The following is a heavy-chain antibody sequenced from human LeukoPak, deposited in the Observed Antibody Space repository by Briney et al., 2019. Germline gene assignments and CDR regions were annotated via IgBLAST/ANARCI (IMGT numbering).Heavy chain of an antibody. Sequence: ASVTVSCKASGGTFSGYAISWVRQAPGQGLEWMGGIIPIFGTANYAQKFQGRVTITADESTSTAYMELSSLRSEDTAVYYCARDATYYYYGMDVWGQGTTVTVSS. CDR2: IIPIFGTA. J-gene: IGHJ6*02. CDR3: ARDATYYYYGMDV. V-gene: IGHV1-69*13. CDR1: GGTFSGYA.